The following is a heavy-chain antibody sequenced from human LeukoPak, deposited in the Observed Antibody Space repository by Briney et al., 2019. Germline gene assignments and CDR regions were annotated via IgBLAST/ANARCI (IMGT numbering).Heavy chain of an antibody. CDR1: GFTFSSYA. CDR2: ISGSGGST. Sequence: GGSLRLSCAASGFTFSSYAMSWVRQAPGKGLEWVSAISGSGGSTYYADSVKGRVTISRDNARNTLFLQMNSLGAEDTAVYYCARDRSSSNWDQYYYYGMDVWGQGTTVTVSS. J-gene: IGHJ6*02. V-gene: IGHV3-23*01. CDR3: ARDRSSSNWDQYYYYGMDV. D-gene: IGHD6-13*01.